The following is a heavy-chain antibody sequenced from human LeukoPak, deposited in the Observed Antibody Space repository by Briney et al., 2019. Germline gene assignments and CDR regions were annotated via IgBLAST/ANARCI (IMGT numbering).Heavy chain of an antibody. CDR2: ISSSASTI. J-gene: IGHJ4*02. CDR1: GFTFSSYE. V-gene: IGHV3-48*03. D-gene: IGHD4-17*01. CDR3: ARGHYGSLYYFDY. Sequence: PGGSLRLSCAASGFTFSSYEMNWVRQAPGKGLEWVSYISSSASTIYYADSVKGRFTISRDNAKNSLYLQMNSLRAEDTAVYYCARGHYGSLYYFDYWGQGTLVTVSS.